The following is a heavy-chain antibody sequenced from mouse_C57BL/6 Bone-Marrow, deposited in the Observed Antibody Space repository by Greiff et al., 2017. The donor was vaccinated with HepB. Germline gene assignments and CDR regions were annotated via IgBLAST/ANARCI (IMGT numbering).Heavy chain of an antibody. D-gene: IGHD2-12*01. V-gene: IGHV1-69*01. CDR3: ARDTTKDYFDY. J-gene: IGHJ2*01. CDR2: IDPSDSYT. CDR1: GYTFTSYW. Sequence: QVQLQQPGAELVMPGASVKLSCKASGYTFTSYWMHWVKQRPGQGLEWIGEIDPSDSYTNYNQKFKGKSTLTVDKSSSTAYMQLSSLTSEDSAVYYCARDTTKDYFDYWGQGTTLTVSS.